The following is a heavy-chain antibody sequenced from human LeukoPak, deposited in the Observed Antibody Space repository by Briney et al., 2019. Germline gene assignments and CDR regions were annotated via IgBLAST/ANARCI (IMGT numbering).Heavy chain of an antibody. D-gene: IGHD1-1*01. CDR2: IYTSGST. V-gene: IGHV4-61*02. Sequence: SETLSLTCTVSGGSISSGSYYWSWIRQPAGKGLEWIGRIYTSGSTNYNPSLKSRVTISVDTSKNQFSLKLNSVTAADTAVYYCARGGTAKPWWFDPWGQGTLVTVSS. CDR1: GGSISSGSYY. CDR3: ARGGTAKPWWFDP. J-gene: IGHJ5*02.